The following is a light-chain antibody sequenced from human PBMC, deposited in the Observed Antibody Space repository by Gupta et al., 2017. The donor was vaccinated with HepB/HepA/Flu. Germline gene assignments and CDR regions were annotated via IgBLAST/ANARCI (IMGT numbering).Light chain of an antibody. CDR2: RNN. J-gene: IGLJ1*01. CDR3: ATWDDSPSGYV. Sequence: QSVLTQPPSASGTPGQRVTISCSGSSSNIGSNYVYWYQQFPGTAPKLLIYRNNQRPSGVPDRFSGSKAGTSASLAISGLRSDDEADYYCATWDDSPSGYVFGNGTNVTVL. V-gene: IGLV1-47*01. CDR1: SSNIGSNY.